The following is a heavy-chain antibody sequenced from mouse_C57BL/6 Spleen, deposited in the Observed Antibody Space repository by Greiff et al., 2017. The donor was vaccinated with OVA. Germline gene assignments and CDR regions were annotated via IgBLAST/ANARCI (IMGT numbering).Heavy chain of an antibody. CDR1: GYTFTSYW. Sequence: QVQLQQPGAELVKPGASVKLSCKASGYTFTSYWMHWVKQRPGRGLEWIGRIDPNSGGTKYNEKFKSKATMTVDKPSSTAYMQLSSLTSEDSAVYYCARGTTVVVRYLYFDVWGTGTTVTVSS. J-gene: IGHJ1*03. D-gene: IGHD1-1*01. V-gene: IGHV1-72*01. CDR3: ARGTTVVVRYLYFDV. CDR2: IDPNSGGT.